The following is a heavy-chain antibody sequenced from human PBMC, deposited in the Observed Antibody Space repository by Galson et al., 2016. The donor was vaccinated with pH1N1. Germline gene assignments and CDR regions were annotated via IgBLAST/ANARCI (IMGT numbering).Heavy chain of an antibody. V-gene: IGHV2-5*02. CDR1: GFSLSTNGVG. D-gene: IGHD1-26*01. CDR3: AHNRQRSGGTYYRPFDY. Sequence: PALVKPTQTLTLTCTFSGFSLSTNGVGVGWIRQSPGKALEWLAIIYWDDDKRYSPSLKSRLTITKDTSKNQMVLTMTNMDTVDTATYYCAHNRQRSGGTYYRPFDYWGQGTLVTVSS. J-gene: IGHJ4*02. CDR2: IYWDDDK.